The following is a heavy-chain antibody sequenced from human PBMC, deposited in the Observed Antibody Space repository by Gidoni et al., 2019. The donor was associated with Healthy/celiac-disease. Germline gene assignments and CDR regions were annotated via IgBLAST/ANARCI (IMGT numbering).Heavy chain of an antibody. CDR1: GFTFSSYA. CDR2: ISGSGGST. J-gene: IGHJ4*02. CDR3: AKDRYGDPYYFDY. Sequence: EVQLLESGGGLVQPGGSLSLSRAASGFTFSSYAMSWVRQAPGKGLEWVSAISGSGGSTYYADSVKGRFTISRDNSKNTLYLQMNSLRAEDTAVYYCAKDRYGDPYYFDYWGQGTLVTVSS. V-gene: IGHV3-23*01. D-gene: IGHD4-17*01.